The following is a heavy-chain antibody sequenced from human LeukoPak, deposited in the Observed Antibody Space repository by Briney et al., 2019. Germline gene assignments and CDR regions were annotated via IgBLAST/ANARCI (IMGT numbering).Heavy chain of an antibody. Sequence: GGSLRLSCAASGFTFDDYGMSWVRQAPGKGLEWVSGINWNGGSTGYPDSVKGRFTISRDNAKNSLYLQMNSLRAEDTALYYCAREGSGIAAAGAFDYWGQGTLVTVSS. CDR3: AREGSGIAAAGAFDY. J-gene: IGHJ4*02. CDR2: INWNGGST. V-gene: IGHV3-20*04. D-gene: IGHD6-13*01. CDR1: GFTFDDYG.